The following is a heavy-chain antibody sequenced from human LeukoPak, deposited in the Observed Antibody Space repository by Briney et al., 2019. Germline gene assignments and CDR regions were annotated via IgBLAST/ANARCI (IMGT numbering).Heavy chain of an antibody. CDR2: IYHSGST. Sequence: SETLSLTCAVSGASISGSGYYLGWIRQPPGKGLEWIGEIYHSGSTNYNPSLKSRVTISVDKSKNQFSLKLSSVTAADMAVYYCASTSLYAFDIWGQGTMVTVSS. CDR1: GASISGSGYY. V-gene: IGHV4-39*07. J-gene: IGHJ3*02. CDR3: ASTSLYAFDI. D-gene: IGHD1-26*01.